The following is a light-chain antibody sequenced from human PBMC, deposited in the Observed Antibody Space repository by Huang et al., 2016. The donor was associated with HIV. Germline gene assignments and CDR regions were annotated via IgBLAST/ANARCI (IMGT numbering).Light chain of an antibody. Sequence: EVVLTQSPATLSLSPGERATLSCRASQSVTNYLAWDQQKPGQPPRLLIYDASNRATGVPARFSGSGSGTDVTLTISSLEPEDFAVYYCQQRGNWPPVTFGGGTKVEIK. V-gene: IGKV3-11*01. CDR1: QSVTNY. J-gene: IGKJ4*01. CDR2: DAS. CDR3: QQRGNWPPVT.